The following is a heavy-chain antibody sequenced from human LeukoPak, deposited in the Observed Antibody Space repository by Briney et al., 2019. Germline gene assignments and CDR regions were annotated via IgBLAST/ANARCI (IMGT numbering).Heavy chain of an antibody. Sequence: PSETLSLTCTVSGGSITSTNYYWGWIRRPPGKGLEWIGSIYYSGATFYNPSLRSRVTISVDTSKNQFSLKLSSVTAADTAVYYCARLIPFSGWLYYFDFWGQGTLVTVSS. CDR2: IYYSGAT. V-gene: IGHV4-39*01. D-gene: IGHD6-19*01. CDR1: GGSITSTNYY. CDR3: ARLIPFSGWLYYFDF. J-gene: IGHJ4*02.